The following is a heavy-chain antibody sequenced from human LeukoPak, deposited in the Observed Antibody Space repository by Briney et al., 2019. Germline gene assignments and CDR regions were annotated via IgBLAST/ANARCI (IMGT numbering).Heavy chain of an antibody. CDR1: GGTFSIHT. CDR3: AGVGCSSTCGLGVSWYFDR. D-gene: IGHD2-2*01. CDR2: IITIFGIA. J-gene: IGHJ2*01. Sequence: GSSVQASSTASGGTFSIHTISWVRQAPGQGNEWMGRIITIFGIAKYAQKYQGSVKITADKYTSTAYMELSSLRSECTAVYYCAGVGCSSTCGLGVSWYFDRGGRGTLVTVSA. V-gene: IGHV1-69*02.